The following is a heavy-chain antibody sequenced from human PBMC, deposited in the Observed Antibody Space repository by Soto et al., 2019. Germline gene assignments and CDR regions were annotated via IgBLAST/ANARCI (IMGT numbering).Heavy chain of an antibody. V-gene: IGHV4-34*01. D-gene: IGHD3-9*01. J-gene: IGHJ4*02. Sequence: QVQLQQWGAGLLKPSETLSLTCAVYGGSFSGYYWSWIRQPPGKGLEWIGEINHSGSTNNTPSLKSRVTISVDTSKNQFSLKLSSVTAADTAVYYCAARFDTTTLDYWGQGTLVTVSS. CDR1: GGSFSGYY. CDR3: AARFDTTTLDY. CDR2: INHSGST.